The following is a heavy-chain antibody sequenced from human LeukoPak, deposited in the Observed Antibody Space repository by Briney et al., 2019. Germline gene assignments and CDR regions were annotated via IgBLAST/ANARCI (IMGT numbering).Heavy chain of an antibody. CDR2: IHTSGST. D-gene: IGHD1-26*01. Sequence: TLSLTCTVSGGSISSGTNYWSWIRQPAGKGLEWIGRIHTSGSTNHNPSLRSRVTISVDTSKNQFSLKLSSVTAADTAVYYCARDQWGGTYIHDAFDIWGQGTMVTVSS. V-gene: IGHV4-61*02. CDR1: GGSISSGTNY. J-gene: IGHJ3*02. CDR3: ARDQWGGTYIHDAFDI.